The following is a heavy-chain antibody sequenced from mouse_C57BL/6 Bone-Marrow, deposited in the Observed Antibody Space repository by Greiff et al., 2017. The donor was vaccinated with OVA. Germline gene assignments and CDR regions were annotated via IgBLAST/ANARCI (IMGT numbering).Heavy chain of an antibody. V-gene: IGHV1-19*01. CDR2: INPYNGGT. CDR3: ARSAQATLDY. D-gene: IGHD3-2*02. Sequence: VQLQQSGPVLVKPGASVKMSCKASGYTFTDYYMNWVKQSHGKSLEWIGVINPYNGGTSYNQKFKGKATLTVDKSSSTAYMELNSLTSEDSAVYYCARSAQATLDYWGQGTLVTVSA. J-gene: IGHJ3*01. CDR1: GYTFTDYY.